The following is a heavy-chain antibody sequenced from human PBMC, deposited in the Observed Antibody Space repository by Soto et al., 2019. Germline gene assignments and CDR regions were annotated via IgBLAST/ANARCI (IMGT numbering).Heavy chain of an antibody. Sequence: ASVKVSCKASGYTFTGYYMHWVRQAPGQGLEWMGWINPNSGGTNYAQKFQGWVTMTRDTSISTAYMELSRLRSDDTAAYYCAREQIGQLPHNDAFDIWGQGTMVTVSS. J-gene: IGHJ3*02. CDR2: INPNSGGT. CDR1: GYTFTGYY. V-gene: IGHV1-2*04. D-gene: IGHD2-2*01. CDR3: AREQIGQLPHNDAFDI.